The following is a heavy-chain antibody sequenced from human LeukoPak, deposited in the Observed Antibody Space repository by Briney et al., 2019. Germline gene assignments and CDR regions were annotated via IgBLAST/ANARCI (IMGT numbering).Heavy chain of an antibody. Sequence: PSQTLSLTCTVSGGSISSGSYYWSWIRQPAGKGLEWIGRIYTSGSTNYNPSLKSRVTISVDTSKNQFSLKLSSVTAADTAVYYCALKTVAGTLDIWGQGTMVTVSS. CDR2: IYTSGST. CDR3: ALKTVAGTLDI. V-gene: IGHV4-61*02. J-gene: IGHJ3*02. CDR1: GGSISSGSYY. D-gene: IGHD6-19*01.